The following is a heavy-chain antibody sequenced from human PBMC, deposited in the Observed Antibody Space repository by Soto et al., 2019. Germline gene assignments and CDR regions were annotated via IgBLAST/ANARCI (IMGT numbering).Heavy chain of an antibody. CDR1: VFTFRSFT. Sequence: WWSLRLSCSASVFTFRSFTMNWVRQAPGKGLEWVSTISSNSAYIYYTDALRGRFTISRDNAKNSLHLQMNSLRAEDTAVYYCTRDASRDSSARGWFDPWGPGTLVTAPQ. CDR3: TRDASRDSSARGWFDP. V-gene: IGHV3-21*01. J-gene: IGHJ5*02. D-gene: IGHD6-13*01. CDR2: ISSNSAYI.